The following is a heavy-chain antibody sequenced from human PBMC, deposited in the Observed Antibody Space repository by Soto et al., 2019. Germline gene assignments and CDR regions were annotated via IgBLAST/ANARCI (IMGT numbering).Heavy chain of an antibody. D-gene: IGHD6-13*01. V-gene: IGHV1-18*01. J-gene: IGHJ1*01. CDR2: ISAYNGNT. CDR3: ARDLRIAAAGTTMSEYFQH. CDR1: GYTCTMYG. Sequence: GASVKVSCKASGYTCTMYGISGVLQSPLQWLDWMGWISAYNGNTNYAQKLQGRVTMTTDTSTSTAYMELRSLRSDDTAVYYCARDLRIAAAGTTMSEYFQHWGQGTLVTVSS.